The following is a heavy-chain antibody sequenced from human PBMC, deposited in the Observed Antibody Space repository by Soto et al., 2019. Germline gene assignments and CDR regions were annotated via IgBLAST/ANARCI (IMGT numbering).Heavy chain of an antibody. CDR3: ARRPTGEYKLPPFDY. D-gene: IGHD7-27*01. Sequence: QLQLQESGPGLVKPSETLSLTCTVSGGSISSSSYYWGWIRQPPGKGLEWIGSIYYSGSTYYNPSLKSRVTISVDTSKNQFSLKLSSVTAADTAVYYCARRPTGEYKLPPFDYWGQGTLVTVSS. CDR2: IYYSGST. V-gene: IGHV4-39*01. J-gene: IGHJ4*02. CDR1: GGSISSSSYY.